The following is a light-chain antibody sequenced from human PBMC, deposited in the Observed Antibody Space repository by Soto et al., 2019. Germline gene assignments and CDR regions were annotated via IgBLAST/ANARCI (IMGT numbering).Light chain of an antibody. CDR3: QQSDTTPHT. J-gene: IGKJ1*01. Sequence: EIVLTQSPDTLSLSPGERATLSCWASHSVTTHLAWFQQIPGQTPRLLIYDVSNRATGTPARFSGSGSGTDFTLSISSLEPEDFATYYCQQSDTTPHTFGQRTKVDI. CDR2: DVS. V-gene: IGKV3-11*01. CDR1: HSVTTH.